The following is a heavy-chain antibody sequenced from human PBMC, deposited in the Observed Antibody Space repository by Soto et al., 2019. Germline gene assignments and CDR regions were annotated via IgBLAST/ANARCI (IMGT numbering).Heavy chain of an antibody. CDR3: AREGNLGRWIQPLDY. D-gene: IGHD5-18*01. V-gene: IGHV4-59*01. J-gene: IGHJ4*02. CDR2: IHYNGNT. CDR1: GDSISSYS. Sequence: QVQLQVSGPGLVKPSETLSLTCTVSGDSISSYSWSWNQQPPGKGLEWIGNIHYNGNTKYSPSLKSRVTMSVDTSKNHFSLKLIPVTTADTAVYFCAREGNLGRWIQPLDYWGKGTLVTVSS.